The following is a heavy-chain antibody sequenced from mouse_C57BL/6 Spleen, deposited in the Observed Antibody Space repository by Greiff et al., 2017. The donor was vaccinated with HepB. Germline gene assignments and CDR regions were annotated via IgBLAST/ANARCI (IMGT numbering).Heavy chain of an antibody. CDR2: IYPRSGNT. CDR1: GYTFTSYG. Sequence: VQLQQSGAELARPGASVKLSCKASGYTFTSYGISWVKQRTGQGLEWIGEIYPRSGNTYYNEKFKGKATLTADKSSSTAYMELRSLTSEDSAVYFCARYDGFYYVDYWGQGTTLTVSS. J-gene: IGHJ2*01. V-gene: IGHV1-81*01. CDR3: ARYDGFYYVDY. D-gene: IGHD2-3*01.